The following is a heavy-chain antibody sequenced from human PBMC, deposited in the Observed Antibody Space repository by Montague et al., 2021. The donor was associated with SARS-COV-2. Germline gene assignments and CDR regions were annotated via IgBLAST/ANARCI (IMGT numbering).Heavy chain of an antibody. Sequence: SKTLSLTCAVYDGSFSDYSWTWIRQPPGKGLEWIGEINHRGSTNYNPSLKSRVTISVDTSKNQFSLKMTSVTAADTAVYYCAGGRQHINMVVVVVTGGEYYFDFWGQGTLVAVSS. V-gene: IGHV4-34*01. D-gene: IGHD3-22*01. J-gene: IGHJ4*02. CDR1: DGSFSDYS. CDR2: INHRGST. CDR3: AGGRQHINMVVVVVTGGEYYFDF.